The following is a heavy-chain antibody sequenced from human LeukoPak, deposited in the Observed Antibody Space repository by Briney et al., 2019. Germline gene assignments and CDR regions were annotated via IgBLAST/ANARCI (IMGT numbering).Heavy chain of an antibody. V-gene: IGHV1-18*01. D-gene: IGHD2-2*01. CDR3: ARDRVFIDCSSTSCYSPYSDY. Sequence: ASVKVSCKAFGYTFTSYGISWVRQAPGQGLEWMGWISAYNGNTNYAQKLQGRVTMTTDTSTSTAYMELRSLRSDDTAVYYCARDRVFIDCSSTSCYSPYSDYWGQGTLVTVSS. CDR2: ISAYNGNT. CDR1: GYTFTSYG. J-gene: IGHJ4*02.